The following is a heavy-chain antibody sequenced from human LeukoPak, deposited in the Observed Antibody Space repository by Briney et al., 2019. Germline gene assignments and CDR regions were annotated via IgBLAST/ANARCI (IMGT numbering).Heavy chain of an antibody. CDR3: ARGQYSSSRINYFDY. J-gene: IGHJ4*02. Sequence: PSETLSLTCAVYGGSFSGYYWSWIRQPPGKGLEWIGEINHSGSTNYNPSLKSRVTISVDTSKNQFSLKLSSVTAADTAVYYCARGQYSSSRINYFDYWGQGTLVTVSS. CDR2: INHSGST. V-gene: IGHV4-34*01. D-gene: IGHD6-13*01. CDR1: GGSFSGYY.